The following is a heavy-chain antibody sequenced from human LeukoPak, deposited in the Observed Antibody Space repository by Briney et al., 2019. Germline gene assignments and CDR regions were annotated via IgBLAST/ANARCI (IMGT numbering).Heavy chain of an antibody. D-gene: IGHD6-6*01. V-gene: IGHV4-34*01. CDR2: IYYSGST. CDR1: GGSFSGYY. Sequence: SETLSLTCAVYGGSFSGYYWSWIRQPPGKGLEWIGSIYYSGSTYYNPSLKSRVTISVDTSKNQFSLKLSSVTAADTAVYYCARDASYSSSSAGWYWGQGTLVTVSS. J-gene: IGHJ4*02. CDR3: ARDASYSSSSAGWY.